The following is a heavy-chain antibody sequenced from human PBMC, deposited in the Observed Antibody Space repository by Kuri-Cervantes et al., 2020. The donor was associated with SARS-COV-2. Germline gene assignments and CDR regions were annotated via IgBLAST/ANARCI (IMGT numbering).Heavy chain of an antibody. D-gene: IGHD3-22*01. CDR1: GFTFSSYS. J-gene: IGHJ4*02. V-gene: IGHV3-23*01. CDR3: ANRGDYYDSSGSDY. CDR2: ISGSGGST. Sequence: GGSLRLSCAASGFTFSSYSMNWVRQAPGKGLEWVSAISGSGGSTYYADSVKGRFTISRDNSKNTLYLQMNSLRAEDTAVYYCANRGDYYDSSGSDYWGQGTLVTVSS.